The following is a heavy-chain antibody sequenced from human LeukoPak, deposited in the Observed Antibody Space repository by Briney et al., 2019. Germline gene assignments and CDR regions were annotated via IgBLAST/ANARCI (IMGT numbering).Heavy chain of an antibody. D-gene: IGHD3-22*01. Sequence: PSETLSLTCAVYGGSFSGHYWSWIRQPPGKGLEWIGEINHSGSTNYNPSLKSRVTISVDTSKNQFSLKLSSVTAAETAVYYCARSRSGYYGPPSYWGQGTLVTASS. J-gene: IGHJ4*02. CDR2: INHSGST. CDR3: ARSRSGYYGPPSY. CDR1: GGSFSGHY. V-gene: IGHV4-34*01.